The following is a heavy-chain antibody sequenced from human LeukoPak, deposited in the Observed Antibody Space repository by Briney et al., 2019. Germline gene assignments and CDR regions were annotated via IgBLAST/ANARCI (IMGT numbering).Heavy chain of an antibody. J-gene: IGHJ4*02. V-gene: IGHV3-23*01. D-gene: IGHD6-19*01. CDR1: GFTFSSYA. CDR2: ISDSGAST. CDR3: ANDRVGSGWYSTDY. Sequence: NPGGSLRLSCAASGFTFSSYAMSWVRQAPGKGLELVSVISDSGASTYYADSVKGRFTISRDNSKNTLYLQMNSLRAEDTALYYCANDRVGSGWYSTDYWGQGTLVTVSS.